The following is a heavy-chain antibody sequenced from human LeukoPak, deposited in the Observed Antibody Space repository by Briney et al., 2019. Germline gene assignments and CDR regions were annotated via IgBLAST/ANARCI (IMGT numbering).Heavy chain of an antibody. CDR2: IVGSGVTT. CDR3: AKIQGYLDY. CDR1: GFTLSIYG. V-gene: IGHV3-23*01. J-gene: IGHJ4*02. Sequence: PGGSLRLSCEASGFTLSIYGMTWVRQAPGKGLEWVSAIVGSGVTTYYADSVKGRFTISRDNSKNTLYLQMNSLRAEDTAVYYCAKIQGYLDYWGQGTLVTVSS.